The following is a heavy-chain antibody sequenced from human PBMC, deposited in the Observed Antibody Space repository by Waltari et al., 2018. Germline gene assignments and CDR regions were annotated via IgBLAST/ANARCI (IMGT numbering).Heavy chain of an antibody. CDR3: ARKRYFDY. CDR2: INHSGST. J-gene: IGHJ4*02. V-gene: IGHV4-34*01. Sequence: QVQLQQWGAGLLKPSETLSLTCAVYGGSVSGYYWSWIRQPPGKGLEWIGEINHSGSTNYNPSLKSRVTISVDTSKNQFSLKLSSVTAADTAVYYCARKRYFDYWGQGTLVTVSS. CDR1: GGSVSGYY.